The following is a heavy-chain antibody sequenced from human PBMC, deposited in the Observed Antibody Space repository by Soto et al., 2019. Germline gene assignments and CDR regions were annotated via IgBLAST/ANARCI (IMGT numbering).Heavy chain of an antibody. J-gene: IGHJ5*02. CDR3: ARSSGGNFGIIIEGTNWFAP. D-gene: IGHD1-26*01. V-gene: IGHV1-46*01. CDR2: INPHGGST. CDR1: RDTFASYY. Sequence: ASVRVSCKAPRDTFASYYINWVRQAPGQGLEWMGVINPHGGSTAYAQKFKGRVTLTRDTSASTVYMEVSSLTSEDTAMYYCARSSGGNFGIIIEGTNWFAPWGQGTLVTVSS.